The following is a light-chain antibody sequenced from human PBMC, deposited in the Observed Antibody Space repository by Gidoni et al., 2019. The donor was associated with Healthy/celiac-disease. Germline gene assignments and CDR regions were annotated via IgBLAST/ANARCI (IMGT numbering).Light chain of an antibody. CDR3: QQYGSSPRT. Sequence: YLAWYQQKPGQAPRLLIYGASSRATGIPDRFSGSGSGTDFTLTISRLEPEDFAVYYCQQYGSSPRTFGQVTKVEIK. J-gene: IGKJ1*01. CDR1: Y. CDR2: GAS. V-gene: IGKV3-20*01.